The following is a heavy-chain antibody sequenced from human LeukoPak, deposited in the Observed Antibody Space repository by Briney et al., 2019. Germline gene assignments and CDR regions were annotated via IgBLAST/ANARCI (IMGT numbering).Heavy chain of an antibody. Sequence: SETLSLTCSVSGGSISSYYWSWIRQPPGKGLEWIGNIYYSGSTNYNPALKSQVTISVDMSKNQFSLKLSSVTAADTAVYYCARSLSGFQHWGQGTLVTVSS. J-gene: IGHJ1*01. D-gene: IGHD3-3*01. CDR1: GGSISSYY. CDR3: ARSLSGFQH. V-gene: IGHV4-59*01. CDR2: IYYSGST.